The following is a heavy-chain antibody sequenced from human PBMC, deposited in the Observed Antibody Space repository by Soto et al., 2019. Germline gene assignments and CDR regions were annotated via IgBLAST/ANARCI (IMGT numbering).Heavy chain of an antibody. V-gene: IGHV4-4*02. J-gene: IGHJ4*02. Sequence: SETLSLTCAVSGGSISSSNWWSWVRQPPGKGLEWIGYIYHSGSTNYNPSLKSRVTISVDTSKNQFSLNLNSVTAADTAVYYCARGLGERKKSFDYWGPGTLVTVSS. CDR2: IYHSGST. CDR1: GGSISSSNW. D-gene: IGHD3-10*01. CDR3: ARGLGERKKSFDY.